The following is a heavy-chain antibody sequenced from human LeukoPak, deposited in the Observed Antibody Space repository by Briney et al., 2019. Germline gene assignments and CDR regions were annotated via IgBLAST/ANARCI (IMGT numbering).Heavy chain of an antibody. Sequence: GASVTVSCKASGYTFTNYGLSWVRQAPGQGLEWMGWINTNTGNPKSAQGFTERFVFSLDASVSTAYLQISSLKAADTAVYYCARSYGAFEGATYYYYGMDVWGQGTTVTVSS. CDR3: ARSYGAFEGATYYYYGMDV. V-gene: IGHV7-4-1*02. CDR2: INTNTGNP. CDR1: GYTFTNYG. J-gene: IGHJ6*02. D-gene: IGHD3-10*01.